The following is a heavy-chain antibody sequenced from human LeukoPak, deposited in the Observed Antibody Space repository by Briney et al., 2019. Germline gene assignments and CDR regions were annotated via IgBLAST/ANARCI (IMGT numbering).Heavy chain of an antibody. Sequence: PSETLSLTCTVSGGSISSSSYYWGWIRQPPGKGLEWIGSIYYSGSTYYNPSLKSRVTISVDTSKNQFSLKLSSVTAADTAVYYCARQRAGFDPWGQGTLVTVSS. CDR1: GGSISSSSYY. CDR2: IYYSGST. J-gene: IGHJ5*02. CDR3: ARQRAGFDP. V-gene: IGHV4-39*01.